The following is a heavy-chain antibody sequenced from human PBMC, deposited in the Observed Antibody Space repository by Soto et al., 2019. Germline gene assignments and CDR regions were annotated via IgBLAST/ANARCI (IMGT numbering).Heavy chain of an antibody. Sequence: EVQLVESGGGLVQPGGSLRLSLEASGSTLSSYSMTWFRKAPGRGLGGVSYISSISSTIYYADSVKGRFTISRDNAKNSLYLQMNSLRAEDTAVYYCARDPRPFDFWSGYWSAPYYFDYWGQGTLVTVSS. CDR1: GSTLSSYS. CDR3: ARDPRPFDFWSGYWSAPYYFDY. J-gene: IGHJ4*02. D-gene: IGHD3-3*01. V-gene: IGHV3-48*01. CDR2: ISSISSTI.